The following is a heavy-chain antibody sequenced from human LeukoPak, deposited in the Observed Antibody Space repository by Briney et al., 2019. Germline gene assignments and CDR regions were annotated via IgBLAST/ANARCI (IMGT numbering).Heavy chain of an antibody. CDR3: ARHYGP. Sequence: GSLRLSCAASGFTFNRYWMHWVRQAPGKGLEWIGSIYDSGSTYYNPSLKSRVTISVDTSKNQFSLKLNSVTAADTAAYYCARHYGPWGQGTLVTVSS. D-gene: IGHD3-10*01. CDR2: IYDSGST. CDR1: GFTFNRYW. V-gene: IGHV4-39*01. J-gene: IGHJ5*02.